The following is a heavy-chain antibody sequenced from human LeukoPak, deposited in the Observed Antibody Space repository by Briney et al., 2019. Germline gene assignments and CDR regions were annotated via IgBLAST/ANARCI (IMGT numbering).Heavy chain of an antibody. CDR3: ARDLGSRYDILTGYSPWFDP. J-gene: IGHJ5*02. CDR1: GFTFSDYY. V-gene: IGHV3-11*01. Sequence: GGSLRLSCAASGFTFSDYYMSWIRQAPGKGLEWVSYISSSGSTIYYADSVKGRFTISRDNAKNSLYLQMNSLRAEDTAVYYCARDLGSRYDILTGYSPWFDPWGQGTLVTVSS. D-gene: IGHD3-9*01. CDR2: ISSSGSTI.